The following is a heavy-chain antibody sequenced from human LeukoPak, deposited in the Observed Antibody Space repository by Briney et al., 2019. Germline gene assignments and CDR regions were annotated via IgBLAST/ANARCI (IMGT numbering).Heavy chain of an antibody. CDR2: ISAYNGNT. CDR1: GYTFTSYG. V-gene: IGHV1-18*01. J-gene: IGHJ4*02. Sequence: ASVKVSCKASGYTFTSYGISWVRQAPGQGLEWMGWISAYNGNTNYAQKLQGRVTMTTDTSTSTAYMELRSLRSDDTVVYYCARKNYGYSYLTYDYWGQGTLVTVSS. CDR3: ARKNYGYSYLTYDY. D-gene: IGHD5-18*01.